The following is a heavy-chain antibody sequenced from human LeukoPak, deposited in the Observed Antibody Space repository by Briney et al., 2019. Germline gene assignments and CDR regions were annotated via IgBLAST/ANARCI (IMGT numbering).Heavy chain of an antibody. CDR2: ISYDGSNK. Sequence: PGGSLRLSCAASGFTFSSYGMHWVRQAPGKGLEWVAVISYDGSNKYYADSVKGRFTISRDSSKNTLYLQMNSLRAEDTAVYYCAKDPESPNYYDSSGYCDYWGQGTLVTVSS. V-gene: IGHV3-30*18. J-gene: IGHJ4*02. D-gene: IGHD3-22*01. CDR1: GFTFSSYG. CDR3: AKDPESPNYYDSSGYCDY.